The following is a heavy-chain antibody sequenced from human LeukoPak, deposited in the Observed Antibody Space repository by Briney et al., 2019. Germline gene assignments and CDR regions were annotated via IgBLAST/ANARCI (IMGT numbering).Heavy chain of an antibody. CDR3: ARTSAYCGGDCWPANDY. Sequence: ASVKVSCKASGYTFTSYAMNWVRQAPGQGLEWMGWINTNTGNPTYAQGFTGRFVFSLDTSVSTAYLQISSLKAEDTAVYYCARTSAYCGGDCWPANDYWGQGTLVTVSS. J-gene: IGHJ4*02. CDR1: GYTFTSYA. CDR2: INTNTGNP. V-gene: IGHV7-4-1*02. D-gene: IGHD2-21*02.